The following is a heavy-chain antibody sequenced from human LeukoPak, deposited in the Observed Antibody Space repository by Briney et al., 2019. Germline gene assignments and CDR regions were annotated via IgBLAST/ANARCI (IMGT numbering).Heavy chain of an antibody. Sequence: GRSLRLSCAASGFTFDDYAMHWVRQAPGKGLEWVANIKQDGSEKYYVDSVKGRFTSARDNAKNSLYLQMNSLRAEDTAVYYCARDAVYCSSTSCYLSYYYYGMDVWGQGTTVTVSS. J-gene: IGHJ6*02. D-gene: IGHD2-2*01. CDR2: IKQDGSEK. V-gene: IGHV3-7*01. CDR1: GFTFDDYA. CDR3: ARDAVYCSSTSCYLSYYYYGMDV.